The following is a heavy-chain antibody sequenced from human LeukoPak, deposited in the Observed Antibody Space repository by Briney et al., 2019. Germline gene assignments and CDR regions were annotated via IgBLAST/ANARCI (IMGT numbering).Heavy chain of an antibody. V-gene: IGHV3-21*01. Sequence: GGSLRLSCAASGFTFDDYAMNWVRQAPGRGLEWVSSISSSSSYIYYADSVKGRFTISRDNAKNSLYLQMNSLRTEDTAVYYRARDGYCSSTSCPRDAFDIWGQGTMVTVSS. D-gene: IGHD2-2*01. CDR3: ARDGYCSSTSCPRDAFDI. CDR2: ISSSSSYI. J-gene: IGHJ3*02. CDR1: GFTFDDYA.